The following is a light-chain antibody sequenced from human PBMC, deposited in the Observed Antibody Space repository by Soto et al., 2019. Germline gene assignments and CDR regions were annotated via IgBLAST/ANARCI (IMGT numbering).Light chain of an antibody. J-gene: IGLJ1*01. CDR2: VNTDGSH. Sequence: QPVLTQSSSASASLGASVKLTCTLSSGHSRYAIAWHQQQPQKGPRYLMKVNTDGSHNKGDGIPDRFSGSSSGAERYLTISSLQSEDEGDYYCQTGGTGMVFGTGTKVTVL. CDR1: SGHSRYA. V-gene: IGLV4-69*01. CDR3: QTGGTGMV.